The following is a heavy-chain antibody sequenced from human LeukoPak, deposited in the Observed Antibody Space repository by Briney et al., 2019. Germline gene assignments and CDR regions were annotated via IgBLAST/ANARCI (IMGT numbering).Heavy chain of an antibody. Sequence: GASVKVSCKASGYTFTDYYIHWVRQAPGQGLEWMGWINPNSGGTNYAQKFQGRVTMTRDTSISTAYMDLSRLRSDDTAVCYCARGDRDGYNYGYFDYWGQGTLVTVSS. V-gene: IGHV1-2*02. D-gene: IGHD5-24*01. J-gene: IGHJ4*02. CDR2: INPNSGGT. CDR3: ARGDRDGYNYGYFDY. CDR1: GYTFTDYY.